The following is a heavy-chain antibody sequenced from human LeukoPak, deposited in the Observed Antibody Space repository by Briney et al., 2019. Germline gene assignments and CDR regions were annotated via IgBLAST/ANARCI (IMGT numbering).Heavy chain of an antibody. V-gene: IGHV3-30*18. J-gene: IGHJ4*02. CDR2: ISYDGSNK. D-gene: IGHD3-10*01. Sequence: PGRSLRLSCAASGFTFSSYGMHWVRQAPGKGLEWVAVISYDGSNKYYADSVKGRFTISRDNSKNTLYLQMNSLKAEDTAVYYCAKDLESRYGSGSYSDYWGQGTLVTVSS. CDR1: GFTFSSYG. CDR3: AKDLESRYGSGSYSDY.